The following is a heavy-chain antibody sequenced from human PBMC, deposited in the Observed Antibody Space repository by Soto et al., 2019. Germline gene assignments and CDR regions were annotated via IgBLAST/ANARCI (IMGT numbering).Heavy chain of an antibody. D-gene: IGHD3-3*01. V-gene: IGHV3-33*01. CDR2: IWYDGSNK. Sequence: QPGGSLRLSCAASGFTFSSYGMHWVRQAPGKGLEWVAVIWYDGSNKYYADSVKGRFTISRDNSKNTLYLQMNSLRAEDTAVYYCARENYDFWSGYSSTPYYYGMDVWGQGTTVTVSS. CDR1: GFTFSSYG. J-gene: IGHJ6*02. CDR3: ARENYDFWSGYSSTPYYYGMDV.